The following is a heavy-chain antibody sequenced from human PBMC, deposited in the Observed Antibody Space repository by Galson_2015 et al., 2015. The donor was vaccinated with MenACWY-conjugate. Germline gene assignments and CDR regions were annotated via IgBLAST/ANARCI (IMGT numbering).Heavy chain of an antibody. D-gene: IGHD6-13*01. V-gene: IGHV3-74*03. Sequence: SLRLSCAASGFAFSGYWMNWGRHVPGKGLVWVSHIKSDGTVTTYADSVKGRFTISRDNAKNTLYLQMNSPRAEDTAVYYCTGDSSYSNDYWGQGTLVAVSS. CDR1: GFAFSGYW. J-gene: IGHJ4*02. CDR3: TGDSSYSNDY. CDR2: IKSDGTVT.